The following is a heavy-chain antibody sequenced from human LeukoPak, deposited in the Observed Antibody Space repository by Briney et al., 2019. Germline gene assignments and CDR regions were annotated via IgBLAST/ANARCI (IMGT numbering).Heavy chain of an antibody. J-gene: IGHJ6*03. CDR1: GFSFNNYD. D-gene: IGHD2-15*01. Sequence: PGGSLRHSCAASGFSFNNYDMHWVRQATGKGLEWVSAIGLAGDTYYPGSVKGRFTISRDDAKNSLFLQMNNLSAGDTAVYYCARGVDYYYYLDVWGKGTTVTVSS. CDR3: ARGVDYYYYLDV. V-gene: IGHV3-13*01. CDR2: IGLAGDT.